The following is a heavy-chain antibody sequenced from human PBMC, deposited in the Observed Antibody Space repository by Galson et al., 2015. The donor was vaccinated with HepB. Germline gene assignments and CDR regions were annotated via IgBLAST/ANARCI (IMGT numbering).Heavy chain of an antibody. CDR2: TYYGSKWYN. Sequence: CAISGDSVSSNSGAWNWIRQSPSRGLEWLGRTYYGSKWYNDYEVSVRSRITINPDTSKNQFSLQLNSVTPEDTAVYYCSRTSVPAAIGFFDYWGQGTLVTVSS. J-gene: IGHJ4*02. CDR3: SRTSVPAAIGFFDY. V-gene: IGHV6-1*01. CDR1: GDSVSSNSGA. D-gene: IGHD6-19*01.